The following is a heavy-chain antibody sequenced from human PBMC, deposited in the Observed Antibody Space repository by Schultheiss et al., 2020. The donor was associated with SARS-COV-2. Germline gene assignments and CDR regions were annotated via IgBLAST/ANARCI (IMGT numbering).Heavy chain of an antibody. CDR3: ARDRANYDFWSEGYYYYGMGG. J-gene: IGHJ6*02. CDR1: GGSFSGYY. CDR2: IYYSGST. Sequence: ESLKISCAVYGGSFSGYYWSWIRQPPGKGLEWIGYIYYSGSTNYNPSLKSRVTISVDTSKNQFSLKLSSVTAADTAVYYCARDRANYDFWSEGYYYYGMGGWGQGTTVTVSS. D-gene: IGHD3-3*01. V-gene: IGHV4-59*01.